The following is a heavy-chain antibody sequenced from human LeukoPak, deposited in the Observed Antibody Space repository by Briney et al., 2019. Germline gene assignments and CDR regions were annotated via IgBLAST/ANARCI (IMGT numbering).Heavy chain of an antibody. CDR2: VFYPGST. J-gene: IGHJ4*02. D-gene: IGHD6-13*01. V-gene: IGHV4-59*11. Sequence: SETLSLTCTVSGGPIDRHYWSWIRQPPGKGLEWIGYVFYPGSTNYNPSLKSRVTMSLETSRDQFSLRLTSVTAADTAIYYCASRPAGSTWYGVFDYWSQGTLVTVSS. CDR3: ASRPAGSTWYGVFDY. CDR1: GGPIDRHY.